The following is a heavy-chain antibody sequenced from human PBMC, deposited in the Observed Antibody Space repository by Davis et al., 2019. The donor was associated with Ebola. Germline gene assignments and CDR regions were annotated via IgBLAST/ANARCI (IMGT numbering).Heavy chain of an antibody. D-gene: IGHD5-18*01. Sequence: SVKVSCKASAGTFSSYAISWVRQAPGQGLEWMGRIIPILAIANYAQTFQGRVTITADKSTSTAYMELSSLRSEDTAVYYCARVLGGYGYPYYYYYYGMDVWGQGTTVTVSS. CDR2: IIPILAIA. CDR3: ARVLGGYGYPYYYYYYGMDV. V-gene: IGHV1-69*04. J-gene: IGHJ6*02. CDR1: AGTFSSYA.